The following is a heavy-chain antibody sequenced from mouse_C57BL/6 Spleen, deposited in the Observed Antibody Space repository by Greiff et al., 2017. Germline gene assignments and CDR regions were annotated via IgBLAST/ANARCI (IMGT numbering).Heavy chain of an antibody. J-gene: IGHJ2*01. CDR3: ARGVGYYGSSSYYFDY. CDR2: IDPSDSYT. D-gene: IGHD1-1*01. Sequence: QVQLQQPGAELVKPGASVKLSCKASGYTFTSYWMQWVKQRPGPGLEWIGEIDPSDSYTNSNQKFKGKATLTVDTSSSTAYMQLSSLTSEDSAVYYCARGVGYYGSSSYYFDYWGQGTTLTVSS. V-gene: IGHV1-50*01. CDR1: GYTFTSYW.